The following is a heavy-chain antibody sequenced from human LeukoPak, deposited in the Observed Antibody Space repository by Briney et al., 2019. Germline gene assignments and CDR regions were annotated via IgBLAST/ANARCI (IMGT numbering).Heavy chain of an antibody. J-gene: IGHJ4*02. CDR3: ATGLYDILTGYSVDY. V-gene: IGHV3-53*01. CDR1: GFTASSNY. D-gene: IGHD3-9*01. CDR2: IYSGGST. Sequence: GGSLRLSCPAPGFTASSNYMSWVRQAPGRGLGWVSVIYSGGSTYSADSVKGRFTISKDNSKTPLYLQMNSLRAADTSVYYCATGLYDILTGYSVDYWGQGTLVTDSS.